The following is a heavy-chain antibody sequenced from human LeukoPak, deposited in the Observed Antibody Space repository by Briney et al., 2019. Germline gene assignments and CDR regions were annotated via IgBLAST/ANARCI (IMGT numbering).Heavy chain of an antibody. CDR2: IKQDGSEK. V-gene: IGHV3-7*01. J-gene: IGHJ4*02. Sequence: GGSLRLSCAASGFTFSSYWMSWVRQAPGKGLEWVANIKQDGSEKYYVDSVKGRFTISRDNAKNSLYLQMNSLRAEDTAVYYCARDKSHIAVAGTFFDYWGQGTLVTVSS. CDR3: ARDKSHIAVAGTFFDY. D-gene: IGHD6-19*01. CDR1: GFTFSSYW.